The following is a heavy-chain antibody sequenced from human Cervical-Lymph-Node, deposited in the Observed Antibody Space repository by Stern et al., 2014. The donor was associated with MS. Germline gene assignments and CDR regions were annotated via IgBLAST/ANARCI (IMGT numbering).Heavy chain of an antibody. J-gene: IGHJ6*01. Sequence: VQLVESGGGLVKPGGSLRLSCAVSGLSFSDAWMSWVRQAPGQGLEWVGRIKSKMDGGATGYAAPVKGRFTISRDDSENKVYLQMNSLKTEDTGVYYCTSNPSPNLGWVDVWGQGTTVIVSS. D-gene: IGHD3-16*01. CDR1: GLSFSDAW. V-gene: IGHV3-15*01. CDR3: TSNPSPNLGWVDV. CDR2: IKSKMDGGAT.